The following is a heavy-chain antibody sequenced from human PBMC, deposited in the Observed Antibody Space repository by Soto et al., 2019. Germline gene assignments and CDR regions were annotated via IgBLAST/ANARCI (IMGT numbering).Heavy chain of an antibody. D-gene: IGHD1-26*01. V-gene: IGHV5-51*01. Sequence: GESLKTSFKGPGYTFTSYWIGWVRQMPGKGLEWMGIIYPADSDTRYSPSFQGQVTISADKSISTAYLQWSSLKASDTAMYYCARHYSAFNIWGQGTMVTVSS. CDR2: IYPADSDT. CDR3: ARHYSAFNI. J-gene: IGHJ3*02. CDR1: GYTFTSYW.